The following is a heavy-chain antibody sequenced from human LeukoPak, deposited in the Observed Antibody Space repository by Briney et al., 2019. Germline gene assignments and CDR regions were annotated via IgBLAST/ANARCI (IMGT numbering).Heavy chain of an antibody. CDR2: IYYSGST. Sequence: SETLSLTYTVSGGSISSSSYYWGWIRQPPGKGLEWIGSIYYSGSTYYNPSLKSRVTISVDTAKNQFSLKLSSVTAADTAVYYCASAYSSGWYGTVDYWGQGTLVTVSS. D-gene: IGHD6-19*01. J-gene: IGHJ4*02. CDR1: GGSISSSSYY. V-gene: IGHV4-39*01. CDR3: ASAYSSGWYGTVDY.